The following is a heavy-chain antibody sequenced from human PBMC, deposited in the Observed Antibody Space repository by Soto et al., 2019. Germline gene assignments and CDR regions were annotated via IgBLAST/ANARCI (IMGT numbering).Heavy chain of an antibody. D-gene: IGHD1-26*01. CDR3: AKGGAIVAAGTRVYPYNAMDV. CDR2: INPNSGDT. Sequence: ASVKVSCKASGYTFTGYYVHWVRQAPGQGLEWMGWINPNSGDTYLAQRFQGRVTMNRDTSIGTACMELRGLTSDDTAEYYCAKGGAIVAAGTRVYPYNAMDVWGQGTTVTVSS. J-gene: IGHJ6*02. CDR1: GYTFTGYY. V-gene: IGHV1-2*02.